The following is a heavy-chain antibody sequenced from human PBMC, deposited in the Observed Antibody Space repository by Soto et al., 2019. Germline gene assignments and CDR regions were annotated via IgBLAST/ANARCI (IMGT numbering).Heavy chain of an antibody. CDR2: IYYSGST. CDR3: ARVQAAIGYYYYYYMDV. Sequence: PSETLSLTCTVSGGSISSYYWSWIRQPPGKGLEWIGYIYYSGSTNYNPSLKSRVTISVDTSKNQFSLKLSPVTAADTAVYYCARVQAAIGYYYYYYMDVWGKGTTVTGSS. V-gene: IGHV4-59*01. D-gene: IGHD2-2*02. J-gene: IGHJ6*03. CDR1: GGSISSYY.